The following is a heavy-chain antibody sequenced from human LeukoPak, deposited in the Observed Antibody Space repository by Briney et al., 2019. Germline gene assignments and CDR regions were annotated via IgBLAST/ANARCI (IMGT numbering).Heavy chain of an antibody. Sequence: PSETLSLTCTVSGGSISSGGYYWSWIRQHPGKGPEWIGYIYYSGSTYYNPSLKSRVTISVDTSKNQFSLKLSSVTAADTAVYYCAREWDDSSGYLSVDYWGQGTLVTVSS. CDR3: AREWDDSSGYLSVDY. D-gene: IGHD3-22*01. CDR1: GGSISSGGYY. CDR2: IYYSGST. V-gene: IGHV4-31*03. J-gene: IGHJ4*02.